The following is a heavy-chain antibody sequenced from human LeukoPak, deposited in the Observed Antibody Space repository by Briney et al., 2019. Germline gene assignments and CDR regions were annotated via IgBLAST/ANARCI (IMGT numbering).Heavy chain of an antibody. V-gene: IGHV3-30*18. CDR1: GFTFSSYG. J-gene: IGHJ4*02. Sequence: PGGSLRLSCAASGFTFSSYGMHWVRQAPGKGLEWVAVISYDGSNKYYADSVKGRFTISRDNSKNTPYLQMNSLRAEDTAVYYCAKDTSQAVAGNPSYFDYWGQGTLVTVSS. CDR3: AKDTSQAVAGNPSYFDY. D-gene: IGHD6-19*01. CDR2: ISYDGSNK.